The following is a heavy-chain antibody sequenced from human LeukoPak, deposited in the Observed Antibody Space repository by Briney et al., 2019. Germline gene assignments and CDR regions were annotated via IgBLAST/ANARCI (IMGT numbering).Heavy chain of an antibody. CDR3: AKDTSEQQLVGDAFDI. CDR2: ISWNSGSI. CDR1: GFIFNHYA. D-gene: IGHD6-13*01. V-gene: IGHV3-9*01. J-gene: IGHJ3*02. Sequence: PGGSLRLSCAASGFIFNHYAMHWVRQAPGKGLEWVSGISWNSGSIGYADSVKGRFTISRDNAKNSLYLQMNSLRAEDTALYYCAKDTSEQQLVGDAFDIWGQGTMVTVSS.